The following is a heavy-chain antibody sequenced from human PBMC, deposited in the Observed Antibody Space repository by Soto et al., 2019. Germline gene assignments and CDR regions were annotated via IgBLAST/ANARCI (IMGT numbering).Heavy chain of an antibody. J-gene: IGHJ6*02. CDR3: AKGSPPKITRGYSYGYYYYGMDV. D-gene: IGHD5-18*01. Sequence: QPGGSLRLSCAASGFTFSSYGMHWVRQAPGKGLEWVAVISYDGSNKYYADSVKGRFTISRDNSKNTLYLQMNSLRAEDTAVYYCAKGSPPKITRGYSYGYYYYGMDVWGQGTTVTVSS. CDR2: ISYDGSNK. CDR1: GFTFSSYG. V-gene: IGHV3-30*18.